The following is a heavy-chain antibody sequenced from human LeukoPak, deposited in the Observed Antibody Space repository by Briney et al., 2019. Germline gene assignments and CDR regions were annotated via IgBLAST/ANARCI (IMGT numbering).Heavy chain of an antibody. J-gene: IGHJ4*02. Sequence: GGSLRLSCAASGFSFSDAWMNWVRQAPGKGLEWVGRSRNKASSYTTEYAASVKGRFTISRDDSKNSVYLQMNSLKTEDTAVYYCAQSDSSGYCSYWGQGTLVTVSS. V-gene: IGHV3-72*01. D-gene: IGHD3-22*01. CDR1: GFSFSDAW. CDR2: SRNKASSYTT. CDR3: AQSDSSGYCSY.